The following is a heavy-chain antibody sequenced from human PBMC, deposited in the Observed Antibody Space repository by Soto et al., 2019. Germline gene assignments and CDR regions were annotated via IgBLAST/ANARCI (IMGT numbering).Heavy chain of an antibody. CDR1: GFTFSDYY. CDR3: ARDGIYSGYDLDYYYYMDV. V-gene: IGHV3-11*01. Sequence: GGSLRLSCAASGFTFSDYYMSWIRQAPGKGLEWVSYISSSGSTIYYADSVKGRFTISRDNAKNSLYLQMNSLRAEDTAVYYCARDGIYSGYDLDYYYYMDVWGKGTTVTVSS. D-gene: IGHD5-12*01. J-gene: IGHJ6*03. CDR2: ISSSGSTI.